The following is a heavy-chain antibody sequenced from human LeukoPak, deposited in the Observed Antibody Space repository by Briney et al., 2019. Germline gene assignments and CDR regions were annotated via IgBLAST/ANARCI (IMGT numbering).Heavy chain of an antibody. Sequence: GESLQISCQGSGYSFTSYWIGWVRQLPGKGLEWMGIIYPGDSDTRYSPSFQGQVTISADKSISTAYLQWSSLKASDTAMYYCATITTYYDILTGYYTNWFDPWGQGTLVTVSS. V-gene: IGHV5-51*01. CDR1: GYSFTSYW. J-gene: IGHJ5*02. CDR2: IYPGDSDT. CDR3: ATITTYYDILTGYYTNWFDP. D-gene: IGHD3-9*01.